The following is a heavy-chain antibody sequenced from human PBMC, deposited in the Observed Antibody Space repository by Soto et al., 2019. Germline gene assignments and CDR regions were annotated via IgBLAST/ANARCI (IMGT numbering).Heavy chain of an antibody. V-gene: IGHV4-30-4*01. CDR2: IYYSGST. D-gene: IGHD4-4*01. CDR1: GGSISSGDYY. Sequence: SETLSLTCTVSGGSISSGDYYWSWIRQPPGKGLEWIGYIYYSGSTYYNPSLKSRVTISVDTSKNQFSLKLSSVTAADTAVYYCAREQSKRDNWFDPWGQGTQVTVSS. J-gene: IGHJ5*02. CDR3: AREQSKRDNWFDP.